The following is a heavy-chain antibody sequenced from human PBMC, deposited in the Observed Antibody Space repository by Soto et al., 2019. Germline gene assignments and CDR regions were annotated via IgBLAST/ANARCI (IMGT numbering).Heavy chain of an antibody. CDR1: GYSFTSYW. J-gene: IGHJ3*02. D-gene: IGHD3-22*01. CDR2: IYPGDSDT. CDR3: ARRGYYYDSSGYPRAFDI. Sequence: GESLKISCNGSGYSFTSYWICWVRQMPGKGLEWMGIIYPGDSDTRYSPSFQGQVTISADKSISTAYLQWSSLKASDTAMYYCARRGYYYDSSGYPRAFDIWGQGTMVTVSS. V-gene: IGHV5-51*01.